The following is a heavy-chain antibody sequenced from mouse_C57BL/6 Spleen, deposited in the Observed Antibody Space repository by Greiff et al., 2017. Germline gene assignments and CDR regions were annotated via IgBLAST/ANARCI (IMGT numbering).Heavy chain of an antibody. CDR1: GFTFSDYY. V-gene: IGHV5-16*01. CDR3: ARDEDWYAMDY. Sequence: EVQLVESEGGLVQPGSSMKLSCTASGFTFSDYYMAWVRQVPEKGLEWVANINYDGSSTYYLDSLKSRFIISRDNAKNILYLQMSSLKSEDTATYYCARDEDWYAMDYWGQGTSVTVSS. J-gene: IGHJ4*01. CDR2: INYDGSST.